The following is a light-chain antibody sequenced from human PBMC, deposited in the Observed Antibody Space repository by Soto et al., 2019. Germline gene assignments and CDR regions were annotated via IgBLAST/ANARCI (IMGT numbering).Light chain of an antibody. CDR2: WAS. CDR1: QSVLYWSNNKNY. J-gene: IGKJ4*01. Sequence: SPLSCWSSQSVLYWSNNKNYLAWYQQKPGQPPKLVINWASTRESGVPDRFSGSGSGTDFTLTISSLQAEDVATYYCQQYYTAPLTFGGGTKVEIK. V-gene: IGKV4-1*01. CDR3: QQYYTAPLT.